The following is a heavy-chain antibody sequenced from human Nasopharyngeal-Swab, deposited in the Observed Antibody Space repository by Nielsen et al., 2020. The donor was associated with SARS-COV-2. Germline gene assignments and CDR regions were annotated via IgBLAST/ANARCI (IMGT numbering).Heavy chain of an antibody. CDR2: ISASGRAT. CDR3: ARGCDTDCFRVDS. CDR1: GFSLNRYA. D-gene: IGHD2-21*02. Sequence: GGSLRLSCVAVGFSLNRYAMIWVRQAPGKGLEWVSGISASGRATYYADSVEGRLTISRDNSRNTLSLQMNNLRAEDTATYYCARGCDTDCFRVDSWGQGTLITVSS. J-gene: IGHJ4*02. V-gene: IGHV3-23*01.